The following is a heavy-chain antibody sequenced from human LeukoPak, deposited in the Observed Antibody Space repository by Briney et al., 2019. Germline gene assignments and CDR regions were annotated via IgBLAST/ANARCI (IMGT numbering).Heavy chain of an antibody. Sequence: SETLSLTCTVSGGSISSSSYYWGWIRQPPGKGLEWIGSIYYSGSTYYNPSLKSRVTISVDTSKNQFSLKLSSVTAADTAVYYCATSWIQLWLNYWGQGTLVTVSS. CDR1: GGSISSSSYY. V-gene: IGHV4-39*07. CDR2: IYYSGST. CDR3: ATSWIQLWLNY. J-gene: IGHJ4*02. D-gene: IGHD5-18*01.